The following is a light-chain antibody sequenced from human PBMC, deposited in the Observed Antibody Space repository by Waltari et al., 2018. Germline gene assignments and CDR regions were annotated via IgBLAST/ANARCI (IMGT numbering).Light chain of an antibody. J-gene: IGKJ3*01. CDR3: LQALQVPAT. V-gene: IGKV2-28*01. Sequence: DIVITQSPLSLPVTLGGPASISCMSSQTLLCSNVYNYLDWYVQRPGQSPQFLIYVGSNRASGVPDRISGSGSGTDFTLNISSLEADDVGIYYCLQALQVPATFGPGTRVDIK. CDR2: VGS. CDR1: QTLLCSNVYNY.